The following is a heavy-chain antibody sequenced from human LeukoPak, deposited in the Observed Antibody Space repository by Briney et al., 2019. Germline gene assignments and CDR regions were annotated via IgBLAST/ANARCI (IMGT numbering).Heavy chain of an antibody. CDR3: ARGGIAARPSDS. D-gene: IGHD6-6*01. J-gene: IGHJ4*02. Sequence: GGSLRLSCAASGFTVSSDYITWVRQAPGKGLQWVSVVYSGGETYYAESVKVRFTVSRDNSKNTVYLQMNSLRAEDTAVYFCARGGIAARPSDSWGQGTLVTVSS. CDR2: VYSGGET. CDR1: GFTVSSDY. V-gene: IGHV3-66*01.